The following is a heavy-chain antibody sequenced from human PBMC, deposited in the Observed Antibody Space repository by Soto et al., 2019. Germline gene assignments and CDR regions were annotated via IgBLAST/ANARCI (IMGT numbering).Heavy chain of an antibody. V-gene: IGHV1-18*01. J-gene: IGHJ4*02. CDR3: ARDSPPVEY. CDR1: GYTFTSYG. CDR2: ISAYNGNT. Sequence: QVQLVQSGAEVKKPGASVKVSCKASGYTFTSYGLSWVRQAPGQGLEWMGWISAYNGNTNYAQKIQGRAIRTTDTSTSTAYMELRSLTSDDTAVYYCARDSPPVEYWGQGTLVTVSS.